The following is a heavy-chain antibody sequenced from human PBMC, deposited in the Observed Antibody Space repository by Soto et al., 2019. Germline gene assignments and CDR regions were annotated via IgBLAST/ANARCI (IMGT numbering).Heavy chain of an antibody. D-gene: IGHD3-3*01. CDR3: AGREGRVTIFGVVIWPYGMDV. V-gene: IGHV3-23*01. CDR1: GFTFSSYA. Sequence: PGGSLRLSCAASGFTFSSYAMSWVRQAPGKGLEWVSAISGSGGSTYYADSVKGRFTISRDNSKNTLYLQMNSLRAEDTAVYYCAGREGRVTIFGVVIWPYGMDVWGQGTTVTVSS. J-gene: IGHJ6*02. CDR2: ISGSGGST.